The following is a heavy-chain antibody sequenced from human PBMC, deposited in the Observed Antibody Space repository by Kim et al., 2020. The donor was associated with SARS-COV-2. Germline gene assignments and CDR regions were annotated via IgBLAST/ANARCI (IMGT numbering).Heavy chain of an antibody. Sequence: GGSLRLSCAASGFTFSDYYMSWIRQAPGKGLEWVSYISSSSSYTNYADSVKGRFTISRDNAKNSLYLQMNSLRAEDTAVYYCARVFLTTVTSYYFDYWGQGTLVTVSS. CDR1: GFTFSDYY. D-gene: IGHD4-17*01. CDR3: ARVFLTTVTSYYFDY. CDR2: ISSSSSYT. J-gene: IGHJ4*02. V-gene: IGHV3-11*05.